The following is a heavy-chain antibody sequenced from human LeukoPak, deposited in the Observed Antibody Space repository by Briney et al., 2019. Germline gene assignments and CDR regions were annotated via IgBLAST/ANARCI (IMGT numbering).Heavy chain of an antibody. Sequence: GGSLRLSCAASGFTFSRYWMSWVRQAPGKGLEWVANIKHDGSETYYVDSVKGRFTISRDNAKNSLYLQMNSLRAEDTAVYYCARLLGYCSSTSCYFDYWGQGTLVTVSS. V-gene: IGHV3-7*01. CDR2: IKHDGSET. CDR1: GFTFSRYW. CDR3: ARLLGYCSSTSCYFDY. D-gene: IGHD2-2*01. J-gene: IGHJ4*02.